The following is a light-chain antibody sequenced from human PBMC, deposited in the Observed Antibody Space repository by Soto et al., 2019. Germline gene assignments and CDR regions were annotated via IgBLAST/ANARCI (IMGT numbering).Light chain of an antibody. V-gene: IGKV1-39*01. J-gene: IGKJ2*01. CDR3: QQTYSMVT. Sequence: DIQMSQSPSSLSASVGDRVTITCRASQDINIFLNWYQQEPGKPPKLLIYGTNTLASGVPSRFSASGSGTHFSLTINGLQPEYFASYFCQQTYSMVTFGPGTNLEIK. CDR2: GTN. CDR1: QDINIF.